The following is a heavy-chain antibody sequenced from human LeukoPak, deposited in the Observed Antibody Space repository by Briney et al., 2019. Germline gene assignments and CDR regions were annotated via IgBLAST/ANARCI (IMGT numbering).Heavy chain of an antibody. CDR3: ARSPTVTTLGWFDP. J-gene: IGHJ5*02. Sequence: PSETLSLTCTVSGYSISSGYYWGWIRQPPGKGLEWIGSIYHSGSTYYNPSLKSRVTISVDTSKIQFSLQLSSVTAADTAVYYCARSPTVTTLGWFDPWGQGTLVTVSS. CDR2: IYHSGST. D-gene: IGHD4-17*01. V-gene: IGHV4-38-2*02. CDR1: GYSISSGYY.